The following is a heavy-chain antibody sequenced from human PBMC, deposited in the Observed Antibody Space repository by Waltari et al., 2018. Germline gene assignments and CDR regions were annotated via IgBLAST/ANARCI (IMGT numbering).Heavy chain of an antibody. Sequence: QVQLQESGPGLVKPSETLSLTCTVSGGSISSYYWRWIRQPHGTGLAGIGYIYYSGSTNYNPSLKSRVTISVDTSKNQFSLKLSSVTAADTAVYYCARAPPSDYYDSSGPYGLDAFDIWGQGTMVTVSS. CDR2: IYYSGST. CDR1: GGSISSYY. V-gene: IGHV4-59*01. J-gene: IGHJ3*02. CDR3: ARAPPSDYYDSSGPYGLDAFDI. D-gene: IGHD3-22*01.